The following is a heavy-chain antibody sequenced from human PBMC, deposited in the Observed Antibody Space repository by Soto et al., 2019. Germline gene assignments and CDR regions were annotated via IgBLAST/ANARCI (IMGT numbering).Heavy chain of an antibody. Sequence: GSLRLSCAASGFNFSSYAMNWVRQAPGKGLEWVSGISYSGGTTYYADSVKGRFTISRDDSKNTLYLQMNSLRAEDTAVYYCAKGRLQIWSSTGFASWGQGTLVTVSS. J-gene: IGHJ5*01. CDR2: ISYSGGTT. V-gene: IGHV3-23*01. D-gene: IGHD3-16*01. CDR3: AKGRLQIWSSTGFAS. CDR1: GFNFSSYA.